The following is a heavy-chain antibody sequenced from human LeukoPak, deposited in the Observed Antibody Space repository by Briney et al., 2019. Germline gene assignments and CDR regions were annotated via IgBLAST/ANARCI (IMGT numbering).Heavy chain of an antibody. Sequence: SETLSLTCTVSGGSMSGYYWTWIRQPPGKGLEWIANIYYTGSTNYNPSLESRVTISVDTSKNQFSLRLNSMATADTAVYYCARLRGNYFPDFRGQGTLVTVSS. CDR3: ARLRGNYFPDF. J-gene: IGHJ4*02. V-gene: IGHV4-59*01. D-gene: IGHD2/OR15-2a*01. CDR1: GGSMSGYY. CDR2: IYYTGST.